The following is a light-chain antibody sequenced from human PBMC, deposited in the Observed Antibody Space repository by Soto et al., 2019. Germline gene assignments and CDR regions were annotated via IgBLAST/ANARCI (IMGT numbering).Light chain of an antibody. CDR3: YSYTSSSTWV. V-gene: IGLV2-14*02. Sequence: QSALTQPASVSGSPGQSITISCSGTSDDIGGYNLVSWYQQYPGKVPKLKIYEVTKRPSGVSNRFSGSKSDNTASLTISGLQAEDEADYYCYSYTSSSTWVFGGGTQLTVL. CDR2: EVT. J-gene: IGLJ3*02. CDR1: SDDIGGYNL.